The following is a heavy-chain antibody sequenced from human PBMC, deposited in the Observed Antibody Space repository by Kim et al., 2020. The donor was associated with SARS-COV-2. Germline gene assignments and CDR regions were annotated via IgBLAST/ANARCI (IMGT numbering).Heavy chain of an antibody. CDR2: IIPIFGTA. CDR1: GGTFSSYA. V-gene: IGHV1-69*13. Sequence: SVKVSCKASGGTFSSYAISWVRQAPGQGLEWMGGIIPIFGTANYAQKFQGRVTITADESTSTAYMELSSLRSEDTAVYYCARDEDMVSPLGLPKRGYYYYYYGMDVWGQGTTVTVSS. D-gene: IGHD2-15*01. J-gene: IGHJ6*02. CDR3: ARDEDMVSPLGLPKRGYYYYYYGMDV.